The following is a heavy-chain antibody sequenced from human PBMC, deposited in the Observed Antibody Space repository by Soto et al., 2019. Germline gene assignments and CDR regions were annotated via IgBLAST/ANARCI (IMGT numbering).Heavy chain of an antibody. CDR1: GNTFSNYY. D-gene: IGHD2-15*01. CDR3: AVVGYCSGGSCWDDAFDI. V-gene: IGHV1-46*01. Sequence: EASVKVSCKASGNTFSNYYMHWVRQAPGQGLEWMGIINPSGGSTSYAQKFQGRVTMTRDTSTSTVYMELSSLRSEDTAVYYCAVVGYCSGGSCWDDAFDIWGQGTMVTVSS. J-gene: IGHJ3*02. CDR2: INPSGGST.